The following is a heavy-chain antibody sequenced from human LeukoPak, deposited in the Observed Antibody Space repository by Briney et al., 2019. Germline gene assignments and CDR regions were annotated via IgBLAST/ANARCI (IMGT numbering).Heavy chain of an antibody. V-gene: IGHV4-34*01. D-gene: IGHD5-12*01. CDR1: GGSFSGYY. Sequence: SETLSLTCAVYGGSFSGYYWSWIREPPGKGLEWIGEINHSGSTNYNPSLKRRVTISVDTSKNQFSLKLSSVTAADTAVYCCARGRRWLRQIDYWGQGTLVTVSS. J-gene: IGHJ4*02. CDR3: ARGRRWLRQIDY. CDR2: INHSGST.